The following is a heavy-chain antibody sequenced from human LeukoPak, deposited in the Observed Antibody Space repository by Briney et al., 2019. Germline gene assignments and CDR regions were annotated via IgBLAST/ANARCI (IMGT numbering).Heavy chain of an antibody. J-gene: IGHJ4*02. CDR1: GFTFSSYW. CDR3: ASVGGYEYYFDY. Sequence: GGSLRLSCAASGFTFSSYWMHWVRQAPGKGLVWVSRIDTDGSNTAYADSVKGRFTISRDNSKNTLYLQMNSLRAEDTAVYYCASVGGYEYYFDYWGQGTLVTVSS. V-gene: IGHV3-74*01. D-gene: IGHD3-22*01. CDR2: IDTDGSNT.